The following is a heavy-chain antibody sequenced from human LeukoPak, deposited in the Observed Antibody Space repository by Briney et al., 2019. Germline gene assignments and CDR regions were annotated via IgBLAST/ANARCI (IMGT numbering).Heavy chain of an antibody. J-gene: IGHJ4*02. D-gene: IGHD5-12*01. Sequence: GGSLRLSCAAPGFTFSSYAMSWVRQAPGKGLEWVSAISGSGGSTYYADSVKGRFTISRDNSKNTLYLQMNSLRAEDTAVYYCAKDPTPHIVATPQGDYWGQGTLVTVSS. CDR3: AKDPTPHIVATPQGDY. CDR2: ISGSGGST. V-gene: IGHV3-23*01. CDR1: GFTFSSYA.